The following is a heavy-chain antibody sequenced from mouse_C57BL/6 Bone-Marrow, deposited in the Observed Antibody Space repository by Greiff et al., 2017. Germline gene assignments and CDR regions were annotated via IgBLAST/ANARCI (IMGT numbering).Heavy chain of an antibody. CDR3: ARPLGAWFAY. J-gene: IGHJ3*01. Sequence: DVKLVESGGDLVKPGGSLKLSCAASGFTFSSYGMSWVRQTPDKRLEWVATISSGGSYTYYPDSVKGRFTISRDNAKNTQYLQMSSLKSEDTAMYYCARPLGAWFAYWGQGTLVTVSA. V-gene: IGHV5-6*02. CDR1: GFTFSSYG. CDR2: ISSGGSYT.